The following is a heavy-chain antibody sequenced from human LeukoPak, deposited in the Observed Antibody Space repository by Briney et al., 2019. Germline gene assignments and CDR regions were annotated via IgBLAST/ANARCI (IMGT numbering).Heavy chain of an antibody. Sequence: GGSLRLSCAASGFTFSSSTVSWGPQAPGEGLGWGSSISGSGGSTYSADSVKGRFTISRDNSKNTLYLQMNSLRAEDTALYYCAKDRSCTNDICHGDFDYWGQGTLVTVSS. CDR3: AKDRSCTNDICHGDFDY. J-gene: IGHJ4*02. V-gene: IGHV3-23*01. D-gene: IGHD2-8*01. CDR2: ISGSGGST. CDR1: GFTFSSST.